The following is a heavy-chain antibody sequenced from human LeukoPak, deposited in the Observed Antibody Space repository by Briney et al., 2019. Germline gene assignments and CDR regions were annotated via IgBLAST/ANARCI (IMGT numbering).Heavy chain of an antibody. V-gene: IGHV3-53*05. CDR2: IYSGGST. D-gene: IGHD3-10*01. CDR3: ARDTTVTYGSGSYYYFDY. J-gene: IGHJ4*02. CDR1: GFTVSSNY. Sequence: GGSLRLSCAASGFTVSSNYMSWVRQAPGKGLEWASVIYSGGSTYYADSVKGRFTIPRGNSKNTLYLQMNSLRAEDTAVYYCARDTTVTYGSGSYYYFDYWGQGTLVTVSS.